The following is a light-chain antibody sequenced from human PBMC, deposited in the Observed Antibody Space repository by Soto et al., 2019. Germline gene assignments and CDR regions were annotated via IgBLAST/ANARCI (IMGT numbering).Light chain of an antibody. CDR1: SSDVGGYNY. J-gene: IGLJ1*01. CDR2: EVS. CDR3: SSYTSSSTLYV. Sequence: QSALTQPASVSGSPGQSITISCTGTSSDVGGYNYVSWYQQHPGKAPKLMIYEVSNRPSGVSNRFSGSKSGNTASLPISGLQAEDAAAYYCSSYTSSSTLYVFGTGTKLTV. V-gene: IGLV2-14*01.